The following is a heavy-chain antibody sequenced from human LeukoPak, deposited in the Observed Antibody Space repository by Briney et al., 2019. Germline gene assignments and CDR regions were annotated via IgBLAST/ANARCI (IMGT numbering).Heavy chain of an antibody. CDR1: GYTFTNYD. CDR3: ARARRLSYYDYIWGSYRRDDAFDI. J-gene: IGHJ3*02. Sequence: GASVKVSCKASGYTFTNYDINWVRQATGQGLEWMGWMNPNSGNTGYAQKFQGRVTMTRNTSISTAYMELSSLRSEDTAVYYCARARRLSYYDYIWGSYRRDDAFDIWGQGTMVTVSS. CDR2: MNPNSGNT. V-gene: IGHV1-8*01. D-gene: IGHD3-16*02.